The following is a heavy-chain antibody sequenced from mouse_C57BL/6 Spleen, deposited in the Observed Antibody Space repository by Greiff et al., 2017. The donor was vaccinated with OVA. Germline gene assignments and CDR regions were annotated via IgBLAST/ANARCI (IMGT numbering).Heavy chain of an antibody. J-gene: IGHJ2*01. D-gene: IGHD1-1*01. CDR2: ISYDGSN. CDR3: ARDAGSLDY. V-gene: IGHV3-6*01. Sequence: EVKVEESGPGLVKPSQSLSLTCSVTGYSITSGYYWNWIRQFPGNKLEWMGYISYDGSNNYNPSLKNRISITRDTSKNQFFLKLNSVTTEDTATYYCARDAGSLDYWGQGTTLTVSS. CDR1: GYSITSGYY.